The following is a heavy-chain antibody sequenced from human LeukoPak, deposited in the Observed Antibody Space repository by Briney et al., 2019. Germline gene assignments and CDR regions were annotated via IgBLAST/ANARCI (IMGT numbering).Heavy chain of an antibody. V-gene: IGHV1-18*01. J-gene: IGHJ5*02. Sequence: ASVKVSCKASGYTFTSYGISWVRQAPGQGLEWMGWISAYNGNTNYAQKLQGRVTMTTDTSKSTAYMELRSLRSDDTAVYYCARDPSFEIAAAGTGWFDPWGQGTLVTVSS. D-gene: IGHD6-13*01. CDR1: GYTFTSYG. CDR2: ISAYNGNT. CDR3: ARDPSFEIAAAGTGWFDP.